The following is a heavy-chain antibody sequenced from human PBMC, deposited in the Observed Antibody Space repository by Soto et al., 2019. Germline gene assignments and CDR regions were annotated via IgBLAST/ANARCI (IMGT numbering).Heavy chain of an antibody. CDR2: INSDGSST. J-gene: IGHJ5*02. CDR3: AKIPPNYYGSGTNWFDP. V-gene: IGHV3-74*01. CDR1: GFTFSSYW. D-gene: IGHD3-10*01. Sequence: EVQLVESGGGLVQPGGSQRLSCAASGFTFSSYWMHWVRQAPGKGLVWVSRINSDGSSTSYADSVKGRFTISRDNAKNTLYLQMNSLRAEDTAVYYCAKIPPNYYGSGTNWFDPWGQGTLVTVSS.